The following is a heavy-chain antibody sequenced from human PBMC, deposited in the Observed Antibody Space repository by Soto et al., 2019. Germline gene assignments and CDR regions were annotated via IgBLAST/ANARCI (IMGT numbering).Heavy chain of an antibody. CDR3: ARTLPSGCSDS. V-gene: IGHV4-59*01. CDR1: GGSLTSYY. Sequence: SATLSLTCTVSGGSLTSYYWSWFRLPPGKGLEWIAYIYYSGTTNYNPSLKSRVTISVDTPKNQFSLELTSVTAADTAVYFCARTLPSGCSDSWGQGTLVTVSS. D-gene: IGHD6-19*01. CDR2: IYYSGTT. J-gene: IGHJ4*02.